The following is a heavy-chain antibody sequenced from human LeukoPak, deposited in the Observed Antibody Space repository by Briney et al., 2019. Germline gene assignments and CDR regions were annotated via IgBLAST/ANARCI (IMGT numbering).Heavy chain of an antibody. D-gene: IGHD2-8*01. Sequence: PGGSPRLSCEASGFTFSSHWMHWVRQAPGKGLEWVSGISWNSGSIGYADSVKGRFTISRDNAKNSLYLQMNSLRAEDTALYYCAAGGQVSQGRLDYWGQGTLVTVSS. CDR2: ISWNSGSI. J-gene: IGHJ4*02. V-gene: IGHV3-9*01. CDR1: GFTFSSHW. CDR3: AAGGQVSQGRLDY.